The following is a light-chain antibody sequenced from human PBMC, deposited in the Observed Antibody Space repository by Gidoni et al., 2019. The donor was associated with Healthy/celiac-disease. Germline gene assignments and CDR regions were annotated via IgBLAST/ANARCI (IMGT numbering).Light chain of an antibody. V-gene: IGKV3-15*01. Sequence: EIVMPHSPATLSVSPGERAHHSCRASQSVSSNLSWYQQKPGQAPRLLIYGAPTRATGIPARFSGSGSGTEFTLTISSLQSEDFAVYYCQQYNNWPPYTFGQGTKLEIK. CDR2: GAP. J-gene: IGKJ2*01. CDR3: QQYNNWPPYT. CDR1: QSVSSN.